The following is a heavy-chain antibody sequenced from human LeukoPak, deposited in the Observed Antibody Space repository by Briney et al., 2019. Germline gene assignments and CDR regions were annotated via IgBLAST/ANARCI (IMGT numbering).Heavy chain of an antibody. J-gene: IGHJ6*02. V-gene: IGHV3-30-3*01. Sequence: GGSLRLSCAASGFTFSSYAMHWVRQAPGKGLEWVAVISYDGSNKYYADPVKGRFTISRDNSKNTLYLQMNSLRAEDTAVYYCASPAGDIVVVPAAIYYGMDVWGQGTTVTVSS. CDR1: GFTFSSYA. D-gene: IGHD2-2*01. CDR3: ASPAGDIVVVPAAIYYGMDV. CDR2: ISYDGSNK.